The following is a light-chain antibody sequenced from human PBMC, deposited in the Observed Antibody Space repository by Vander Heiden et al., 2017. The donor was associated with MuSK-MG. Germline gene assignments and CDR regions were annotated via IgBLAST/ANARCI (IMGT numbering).Light chain of an antibody. V-gene: IGKV1-6*01. CDR1: QDIRHD. J-gene: IGKJ1*01. CDR2: GAS. Sequence: AIQMTQSPSSLSASVGDRVTITCRASQDIRHDLGWYQQKPGKAPKVQIYGASGLQSGVPSRFSGSGSGTDFTLTISSLQPEDFATYYCRQDYNSPWTFGPGTKVEMK. CDR3: RQDYNSPWT.